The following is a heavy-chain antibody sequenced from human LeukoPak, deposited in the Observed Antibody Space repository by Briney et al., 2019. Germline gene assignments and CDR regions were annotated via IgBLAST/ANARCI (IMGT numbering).Heavy chain of an antibody. CDR3: ARVAVRRGLFDY. CDR2: IIPILGIA. CDR1: GGTFSSYA. V-gene: IGHV1-69*04. D-gene: IGHD5-12*01. J-gene: IGHJ4*02. Sequence: ASVKVSCKASGGTFSSYAISWVRQAPGQGLEWMGRIIPILGIANYAQKFQGRVTITADKSTSTAYMELSRLRSDDTAVYYCARVAVRRGLFDYWGQGTLVTVSS.